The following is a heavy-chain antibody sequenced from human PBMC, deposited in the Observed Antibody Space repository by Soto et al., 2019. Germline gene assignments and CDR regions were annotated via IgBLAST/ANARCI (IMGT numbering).Heavy chain of an antibody. D-gene: IGHD2-2*01. J-gene: IGHJ5*02. CDR1: GFSLSTSGVG. Sequence: QITLKESGPTLVKPTQTLTLTCTFSGFSLSTSGVGVGWIRQPPGKALEWFALIYWDDDKRYSPSLKSRLTITKDTSKNQVVLTMTNMDPVNTATYYCAHRQYCISTSCYHWFDPWGQGTLVTVSS. CDR3: AHRQYCISTSCYHWFDP. CDR2: IYWDDDK. V-gene: IGHV2-5*02.